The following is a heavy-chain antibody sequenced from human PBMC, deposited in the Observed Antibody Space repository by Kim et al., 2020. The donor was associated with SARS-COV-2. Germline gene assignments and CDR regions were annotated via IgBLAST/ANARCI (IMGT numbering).Heavy chain of an antibody. J-gene: IGHJ4*02. CDR1: GFTFSSYG. V-gene: IGHV3-30*18. D-gene: IGHD6-13*01. CDR3: AKDYRPSRYSSSSPPGFDY. Sequence: GGSLRLSCAASGFTFSSYGMHWVRQAPGKGLEWVAVISYDGSNKYYADSVKGRFTISRDNSKNTLYLQMNSLRAEDTAVYYCAKDYRPSRYSSSSPPGFDYWGQGTLVTVSS. CDR2: ISYDGSNK.